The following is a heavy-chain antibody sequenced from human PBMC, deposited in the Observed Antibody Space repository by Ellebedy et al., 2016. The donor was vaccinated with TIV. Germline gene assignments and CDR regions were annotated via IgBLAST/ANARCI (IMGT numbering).Heavy chain of an antibody. V-gene: IGHV3-33*01. CDR3: ARRKREGDYDYFGFDH. Sequence: GESLKISCAASGFSFSTYGMHWVRQAPGQGLEWVAVIWYDGFNKDYADSVKGRFTISRDNSKSTLYLEMNSLRVEDTAVYFCARRKREGDYDYFGFDHWGQGTLVTVSS. CDR1: GFSFSTYG. CDR2: IWYDGFNK. D-gene: IGHD5-12*01. J-gene: IGHJ4*02.